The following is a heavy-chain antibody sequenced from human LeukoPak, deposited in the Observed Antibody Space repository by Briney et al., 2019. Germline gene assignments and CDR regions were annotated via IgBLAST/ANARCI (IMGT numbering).Heavy chain of an antibody. J-gene: IGHJ4*02. CDR2: ISTYNGNT. CDR3: ARDRAIVGATGGVFDY. CDR1: GYTFTTYG. V-gene: IGHV1-18*01. D-gene: IGHD1-26*01. Sequence: GASVKVSCKASGYTFTTYGISWVRQAPGQGLEWMGWISTYNGNTSYAQNLQGRATMTRDMSTSTVYMELSSLRSEDTAVYYCARDRAIVGATGGVFDYWGQGTLVTVSS.